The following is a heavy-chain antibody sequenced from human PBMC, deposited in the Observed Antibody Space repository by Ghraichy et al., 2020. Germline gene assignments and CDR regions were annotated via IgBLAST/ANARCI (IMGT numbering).Heavy chain of an antibody. D-gene: IGHD5/OR15-5a*01. V-gene: IGHV4-39*07. CDR2: IYYSGST. CDR3: ARDGSSVYDWSIGMDV. CDR1: GGSISSSSFY. Sequence: SETLSLTCTVSGGSISSSSFYWGWIRQPPGKGLEWIGSIYYSGSTYYNPSLKSRVTISVDTSKNQFCLKLSSLTAADTAVYYCARDGSSVYDWSIGMDVWGQGTTVAFSS. J-gene: IGHJ6*02.